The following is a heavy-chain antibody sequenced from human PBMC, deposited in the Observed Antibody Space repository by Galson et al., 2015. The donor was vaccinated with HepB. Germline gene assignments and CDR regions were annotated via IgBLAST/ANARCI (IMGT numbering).Heavy chain of an antibody. V-gene: IGHV3-21*05. D-gene: IGHD5-24*01. J-gene: IGHJ2*01. CDR3: AKVGRRWSSYWYFDL. CDR2: ISSSRSYI. CDR1: GFTFSSYS. Sequence: SLRLSCAASGFTFSSYSMNCVCQAQGKGLEWVSFISSSRSYIYYADSVKGRFTISRDNSKKPLYLQMNSLGAEDTAVYYCAKVGRRWSSYWYFDLWGCGTLVTVSS.